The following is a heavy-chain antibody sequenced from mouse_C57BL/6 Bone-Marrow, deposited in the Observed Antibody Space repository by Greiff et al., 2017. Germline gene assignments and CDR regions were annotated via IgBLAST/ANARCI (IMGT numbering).Heavy chain of an antibody. CDR1: GYTFTSYG. D-gene: IGHD1-1*01. V-gene: IGHV1-81*01. CDR2: IYPRSGNT. J-gene: IGHJ1*03. CDR3: ARGALITTVVTDWYFDV. Sequence: QVQLKESGAELARPGASVKLSCKASGYTFTSYGISWVKQRTGQGLEWIGEIYPRSGNTYYNEKFKGKATLTADKSSSTAYMELRSLTSEDSAVYFCARGALITTVVTDWYFDVWGTGTTVTVSS.